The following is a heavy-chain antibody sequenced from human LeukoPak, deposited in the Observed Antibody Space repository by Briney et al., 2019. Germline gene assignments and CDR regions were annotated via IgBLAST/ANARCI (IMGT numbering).Heavy chain of an antibody. CDR2: IIPIFGTA. V-gene: IGHV1-69*13. J-gene: IGHJ5*02. CDR1: GGTFSSYA. Sequence: GASVKVSCKASGGTFSSYAISWVRQAPGQGLEWMGGIIPIFGTANYAQKFQGRVTITADESTSTAYMELSSLRSEVTAVYYCARTLVIPNWFDPWGQGTLVTVSS. D-gene: IGHD3-9*01. CDR3: ARTLVIPNWFDP.